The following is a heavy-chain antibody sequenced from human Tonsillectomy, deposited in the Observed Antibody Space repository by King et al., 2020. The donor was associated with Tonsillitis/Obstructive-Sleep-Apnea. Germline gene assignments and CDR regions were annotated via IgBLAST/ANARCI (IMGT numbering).Heavy chain of an antibody. J-gene: IGHJ4*02. D-gene: IGHD5-18*01. Sequence: VQLVQSGAEVKKPGSSVKVSCKASGGTFSSYAISWVRQAPGQGLEWMGGIIPIFGTANYAQEFQGRVTITADESTSTAYMELSSLRSEDTAVYYCARIVDTAPGYYFDYWGQGTLVTVSS. CDR3: ARIVDTAPGYYFDY. CDR2: IIPIFGTA. V-gene: IGHV1-69*01. CDR1: GGTFSSYA.